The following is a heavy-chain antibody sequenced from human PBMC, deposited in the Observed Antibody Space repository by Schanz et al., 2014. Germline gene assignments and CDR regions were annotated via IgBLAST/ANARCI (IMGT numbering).Heavy chain of an antibody. CDR1: GFTVSSNY. Sequence: EVQLVESGGGLVQPGGSLRLSCAASGFTVSSNYMSWVRQAPGKGLEWVSAINGNGGITYYTDAVKGRFTISRDNSNNTLYLQMKSLRAEDTAVYYCARGVRIDYWGQGTLVTVSS. J-gene: IGHJ4*02. D-gene: IGHD3-3*01. CDR3: ARGVRIDY. CDR2: INGNGGIT. V-gene: IGHV3-66*01.